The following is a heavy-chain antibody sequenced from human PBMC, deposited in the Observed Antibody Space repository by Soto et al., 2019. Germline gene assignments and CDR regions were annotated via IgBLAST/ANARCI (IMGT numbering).Heavy chain of an antibody. Sequence: GASVKVSCKASGGTFSSYAISWVRQAPGQGLEWMGGIIPIFGTANYAQKFQGRVTITADESTSTAYMELSSLRSEDTAVYYCAGGGPLDTAMVNFDYWGQGTLVTVSS. J-gene: IGHJ4*02. CDR2: IIPIFGTA. V-gene: IGHV1-69*13. CDR1: GGTFSSYA. D-gene: IGHD5-18*01. CDR3: AGGGPLDTAMVNFDY.